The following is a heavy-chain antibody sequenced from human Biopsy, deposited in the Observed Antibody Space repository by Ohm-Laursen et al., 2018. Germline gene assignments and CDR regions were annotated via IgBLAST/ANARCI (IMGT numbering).Heavy chain of an antibody. CDR3: ARTPILIVSAGLVYRHRRHLQGMDV. Sequence: TQTLTLTCSFSGFSLSARGMCVSWIRQAPGKALEWLARVDWDDYKDYSASLQTKLSISKDTSNDQVVLTVNNVNPADTATYYCARTPILIVSAGLVYRHRRHLQGMDVWGQGIAVTVS. V-gene: IGHV2-70*11. CDR1: GFSLSARGMC. CDR2: VDWDDYK. D-gene: IGHD6-13*01. J-gene: IGHJ6*02.